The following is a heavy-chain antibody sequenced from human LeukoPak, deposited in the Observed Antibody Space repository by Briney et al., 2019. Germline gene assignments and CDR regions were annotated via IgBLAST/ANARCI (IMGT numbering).Heavy chain of an antibody. CDR2: IYYSGST. J-gene: IGHJ6*03. CDR1: GGSISSYY. CDR3: ARGKPYYYYYYMDV. Sequence: AGTLSLTCTVSGGSISSYYWSWIRQPPGKGLEWIGYIYYSGSTNYNPSLKNRVTISVDTSKNQFSLKLSSVTAADTAVYYCARGKPYYYYYYMDVWGKGTTVTVSS. V-gene: IGHV4-59*01.